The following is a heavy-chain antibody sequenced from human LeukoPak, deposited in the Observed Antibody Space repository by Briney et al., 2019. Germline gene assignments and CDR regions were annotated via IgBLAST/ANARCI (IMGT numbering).Heavy chain of an antibody. CDR2: ISGIGGST. J-gene: IGHJ4*02. CDR1: GFTFSGFA. CDR3: ARVYDSSGYYPYYFDY. D-gene: IGHD3-22*01. Sequence: GGSLRLSCAASGFTFSGFAMSWVRQAPGKGLEWVSGISGIGGSTYYADSVKGRFTISRDNAKNSLYLQMNSLRAEDTAVYYCARVYDSSGYYPYYFDYWGQGTLVTVSS. V-gene: IGHV3-23*01.